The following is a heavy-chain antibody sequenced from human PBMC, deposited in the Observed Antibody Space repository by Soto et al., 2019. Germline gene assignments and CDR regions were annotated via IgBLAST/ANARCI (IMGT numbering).Heavy chain of an antibody. D-gene: IGHD6-19*01. Sequence: EVQLLESGGSLVHPGGSLRLSCAASGFSFSHFAMSWVRQAPGKGLGWVAGISGSGGNTYYADSVKGRFTISRDNSKNTLFLQMNSLRDEDTAVYYCAKDRGGSGWSTLDHWGQGTLVTVSS. CDR1: GFSFSHFA. V-gene: IGHV3-23*01. J-gene: IGHJ4*02. CDR2: ISGSGGNT. CDR3: AKDRGGSGWSTLDH.